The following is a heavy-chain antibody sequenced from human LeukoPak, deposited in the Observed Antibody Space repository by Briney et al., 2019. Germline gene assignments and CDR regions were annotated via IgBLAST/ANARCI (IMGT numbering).Heavy chain of an antibody. CDR3: ARNSDAFDI. V-gene: IGHV4-39*07. CDR1: GGSISSSSYY. Sequence: SETLSLTCTVSGGSISSSSYYWGWIRQPPGKGLEWIGSIYRSGSTYYNPSLKSRVTISVDTSKNQFSLKLSSVTAADTAVYYCARNSDAFDIWGQGTMVTVSS. D-gene: IGHD1-7*01. CDR2: IYRSGST. J-gene: IGHJ3*02.